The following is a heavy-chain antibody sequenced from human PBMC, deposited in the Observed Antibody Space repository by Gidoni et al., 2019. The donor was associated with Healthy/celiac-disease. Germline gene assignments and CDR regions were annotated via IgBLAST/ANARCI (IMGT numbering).Heavy chain of an antibody. Sequence: QVQLQESCPGLVKPSETLSLTCTVSGGSISSYYWSWIRQPPGKGLEWIGSIYYSGSTNYNPSLKSRVTISVDTSKNQFSLKLSSVTVADTAVYYCARRPYYYGMDVWGQGTTVTVSS. CDR2: IYYSGST. J-gene: IGHJ6*02. CDR3: ARRPYYYGMDV. CDR1: GGSISSYY. V-gene: IGHV4-59*08.